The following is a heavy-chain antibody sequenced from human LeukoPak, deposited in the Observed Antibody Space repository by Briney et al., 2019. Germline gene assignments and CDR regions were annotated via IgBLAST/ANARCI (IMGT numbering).Heavy chain of an antibody. CDR3: ARGRDHAFDI. J-gene: IGHJ3*02. V-gene: IGHV3-48*01. CDR1: GFTVSTSY. Sequence: GGSLRLSCAASGFTVSTSYVSWVRQAPGKGLEWLSYSSASSSDVYYADSVKGRFTISRDNAKSSLYLQMNSLTAEDTAIYFCARGRDHAFDIWGQGTRVTVSS. CDR2: SSASSSDV.